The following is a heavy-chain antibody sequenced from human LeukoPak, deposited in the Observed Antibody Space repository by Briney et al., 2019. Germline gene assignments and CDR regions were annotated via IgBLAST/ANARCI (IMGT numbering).Heavy chain of an antibody. J-gene: IGHJ6*02. CDR3: ARVLPTYYYGMDV. CDR1: GLTFSDYY. CDR2: ISSSGSTI. V-gene: IGHV3-11*01. D-gene: IGHD3-16*01. Sequence: RAGGSLRLSCAASGLTFSDYYMSWIRQAPGKGLEWVSYISSSGSTIYYADSVKGRFTISRDNAKNSLYLQMNSLRAEDTAVYYCARVLPTYYYGMDVWGQGTTVTVSS.